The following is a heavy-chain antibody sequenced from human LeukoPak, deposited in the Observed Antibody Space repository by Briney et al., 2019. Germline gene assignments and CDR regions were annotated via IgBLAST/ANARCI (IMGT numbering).Heavy chain of an antibody. Sequence: SETLSLTCTVSGGSISSGDYYWSWIRQPPGKGLEWIGYIYYSGSAYYNPSLKGRVTISVDTSKNQFSLKLSSVTAADTAVYYCARTSTYYDFWSGYRDFDYWGQGTLVTVSS. V-gene: IGHV4-30-4*08. J-gene: IGHJ4*02. CDR2: IYYSGSA. D-gene: IGHD3-3*01. CDR3: ARTSTYYDFWSGYRDFDY. CDR1: GGSISSGDYY.